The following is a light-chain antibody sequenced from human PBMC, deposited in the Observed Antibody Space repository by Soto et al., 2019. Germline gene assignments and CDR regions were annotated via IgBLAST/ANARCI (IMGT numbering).Light chain of an antibody. CDR3: SSYASSSTLVL. CDR1: SSDVGGYNY. Sequence: QSVLTQPASVSGSTGQSITISCTGTSSDVGGYNYVSWYQQHPGKAPKLMIYEVSHRPSGVSDRSSGSKSGNTASLTISGLLAEDEADYSCSSYASSSTLVLFGGGTKLTVL. CDR2: EVS. J-gene: IGLJ2*01. V-gene: IGLV2-14*01.